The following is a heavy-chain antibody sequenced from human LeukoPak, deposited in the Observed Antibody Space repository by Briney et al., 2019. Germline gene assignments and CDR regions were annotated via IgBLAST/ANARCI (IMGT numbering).Heavy chain of an antibody. Sequence: PGGSLRLSCAASGFTVSSNYMSWVRQAPGKGLEWVSVIYSGGSTYYADSVKGRFTISRDNSKNTLYLQMNSLRAEDTAVHYCARDGTYYYGSGSYLIDYWGQGTLVTVSS. CDR1: GFTVSSNY. J-gene: IGHJ4*02. V-gene: IGHV3-66*01. D-gene: IGHD3-10*01. CDR3: ARDGTYYYGSGSYLIDY. CDR2: IYSGGST.